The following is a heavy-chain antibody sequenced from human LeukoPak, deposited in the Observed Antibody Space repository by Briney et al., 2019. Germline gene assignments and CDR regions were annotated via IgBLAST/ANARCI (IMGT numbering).Heavy chain of an antibody. V-gene: IGHV3-30*02. Sequence: GGSLRLSCAASGFTFSSYGMHWVRQAPGKGLDWVAFIRYDGSNKYYADSVKGRFTISRDNSKNTLYLQMNSLRAEDTAVYYCAKDTHYYGSGDGAFDIWGQGTMVTVSS. CDR1: GFTFSSYG. D-gene: IGHD3-10*01. CDR2: IRYDGSNK. J-gene: IGHJ3*02. CDR3: AKDTHYYGSGDGAFDI.